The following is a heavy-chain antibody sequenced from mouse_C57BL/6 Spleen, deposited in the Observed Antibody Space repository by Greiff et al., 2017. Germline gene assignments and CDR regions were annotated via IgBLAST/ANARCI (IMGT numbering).Heavy chain of an antibody. CDR3: ARHSNYDDWYFDV. V-gene: IGHV5-17*01. D-gene: IGHD2-5*01. CDR2: ISSGSSTI. Sequence: VQLVESGGGLVKPGGSLKLSCAASGFTFSDYGMHWVRQAPEKGLEWVAYISSGSSTIYYADTVKGRFTISRDNAKNTLFLQMTSLRSEDTAMYYCARHSNYDDWYFDVWGTGTTVTVSS. CDR1: GFTFSDYG. J-gene: IGHJ1*03.